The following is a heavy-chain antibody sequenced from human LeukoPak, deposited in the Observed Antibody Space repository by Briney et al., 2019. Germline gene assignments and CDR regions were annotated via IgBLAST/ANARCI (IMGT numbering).Heavy chain of an antibody. CDR1: GYSFTSYW. V-gene: IGHV5-10-1*01. Sequence: GESLKISCKGSGYSFTSYWISWVRQMPGKGLEWMGRIDPSDSYTNYSPSFQGHVTISADKSISTAYLQWSSLKAPDTAMYYCARHYSQHEGSYDYWGQGTLVTVSS. D-gene: IGHD3-10*01. CDR3: ARHYSQHEGSYDY. J-gene: IGHJ4*02. CDR2: IDPSDSYT.